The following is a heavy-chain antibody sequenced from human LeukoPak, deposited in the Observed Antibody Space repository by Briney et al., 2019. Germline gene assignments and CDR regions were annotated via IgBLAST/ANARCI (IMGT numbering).Heavy chain of an antibody. CDR2: ISSSSSTI. Sequence: PGGSLRPSCAASGFTFSSYSMNWVRQAPGKGLEWVSYISSSSSTIYYADSVKGRFTISRDNAKNSLYLQMNSLRAEDTAVYYCARELFSGYYMDVWGKGTTVTVSS. J-gene: IGHJ6*03. V-gene: IGHV3-48*01. CDR1: GFTFSSYS. D-gene: IGHD1-26*01. CDR3: ARELFSGYYMDV.